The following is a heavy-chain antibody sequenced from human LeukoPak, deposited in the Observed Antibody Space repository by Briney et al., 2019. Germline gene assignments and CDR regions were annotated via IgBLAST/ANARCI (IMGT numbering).Heavy chain of an antibody. J-gene: IGHJ4*02. CDR3: ATWSGSFDY. Sequence: GGSLRLSCAASGFTFSGSAMHWVRQAPGKGLEWVAVISYDGSNKYYADSVKGRFTISRDNSKNTLYLQMNSLRAEDTAVYYCATWSGSFDYWGQGTLVTVSS. V-gene: IGHV3-30*04. CDR1: GFTFSGSA. D-gene: IGHD3-3*01. CDR2: ISYDGSNK.